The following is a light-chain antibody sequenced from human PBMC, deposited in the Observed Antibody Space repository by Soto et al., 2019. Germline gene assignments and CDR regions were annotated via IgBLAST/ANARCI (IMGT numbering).Light chain of an antibody. CDR3: QQYDRSSPT. CDR2: DAS. J-gene: IGKJ2*01. V-gene: IGKV1-5*01. CDR1: QNISVW. Sequence: DIQMTQSPSTLSASVGDGVTITCRASQNISVWLAWYQQRPGKAPKFLIYDASSLETGVPSRFSGSGSGTEFTLTIRSLQPDDFATYYCQQYDRSSPTFGQGNKLEIK.